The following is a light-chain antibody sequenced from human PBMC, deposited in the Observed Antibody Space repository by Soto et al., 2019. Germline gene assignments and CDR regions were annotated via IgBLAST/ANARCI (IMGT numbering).Light chain of an antibody. Sequence: QSVLTQPASVSGAPGQRVTISCTGSSSNIGAGYDVHWYQQLPGTAPKLLIYGNSNRPSGVPDRFSGSKSGTSASLAITGLQAEDEADYYCQSYDSSMSGFHVFGTGTKVTVL. V-gene: IGLV1-40*01. CDR2: GNS. J-gene: IGLJ1*01. CDR3: QSYDSSMSGFHV. CDR1: SSNIGAGYD.